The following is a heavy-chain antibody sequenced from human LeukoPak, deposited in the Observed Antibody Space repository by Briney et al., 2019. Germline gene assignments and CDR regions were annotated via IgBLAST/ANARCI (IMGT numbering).Heavy chain of an antibody. V-gene: IGHV1-46*01. D-gene: IGHD5-18*01. CDR3: ARSAKPPGYSYGDYYFDY. CDR2: INPSGGST. J-gene: IGHJ4*02. CDR1: GYTFTSYY. Sequence: GASVKVSCKASGYTFTSYYMHWVRQAPGQGLEWMGIINPSGGSTSYAQKFQGRVTMTRDTSTSTVYVELSSLRSEDTAVYYCARSAKPPGYSYGDYYFDYWGQGTLVTVSS.